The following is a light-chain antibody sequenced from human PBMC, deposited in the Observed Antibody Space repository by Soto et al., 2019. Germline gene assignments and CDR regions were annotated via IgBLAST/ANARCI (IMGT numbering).Light chain of an antibody. Sequence: QSVLTQPPSASVTPGQRVTISCSGSSSNIGSNYVYWYQQLPGTVPQLLIYRNSERPSGVPDRFSGSKSGTSASLAISGLRSEDEADYYWAAWDDSLSGVVFGGGTKLTVL. V-gene: IGLV1-47*01. CDR3: AAWDDSLSGVV. CDR1: SSNIGSNY. CDR2: RNS. J-gene: IGLJ2*01.